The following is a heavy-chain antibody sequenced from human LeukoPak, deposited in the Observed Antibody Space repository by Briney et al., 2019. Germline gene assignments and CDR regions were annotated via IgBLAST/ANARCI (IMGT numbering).Heavy chain of an antibody. Sequence: GGSLRLSCAASGFTFNNYSMNWVRQAPGKALEWVSYISSSSSTIYYADSMKGRFTISRDNAKNSLYLQMNSLRAEDTAMYYCAKEGDYYGSGSHRDAFDMWGQGTMVTVSS. V-gene: IGHV3-48*01. J-gene: IGHJ3*02. D-gene: IGHD3-10*01. CDR3: AKEGDYYGSGSHRDAFDM. CDR2: ISSSSSTI. CDR1: GFTFNNYS.